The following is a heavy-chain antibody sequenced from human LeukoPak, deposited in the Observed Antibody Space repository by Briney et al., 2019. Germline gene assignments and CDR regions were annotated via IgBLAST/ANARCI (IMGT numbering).Heavy chain of an antibody. Sequence: GESLKISCQGSGYSFPTYWIGWVRQMPGKGLEWMGIIYPGDSATTYSPSFQGQVTISADKSISTAYLQWSSLKASDTAMYYCVRQGAGTAFDIWGQGTVVTVSS. D-gene: IGHD6-19*01. CDR1: GYSFPTYW. CDR2: IYPGDSAT. J-gene: IGHJ3*02. V-gene: IGHV5-51*01. CDR3: VRQGAGTAFDI.